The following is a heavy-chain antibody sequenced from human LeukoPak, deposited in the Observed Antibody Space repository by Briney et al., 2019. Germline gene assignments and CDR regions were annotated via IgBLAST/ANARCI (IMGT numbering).Heavy chain of an antibody. V-gene: IGHV4-4*09. J-gene: IGHJ4*02. Sequence: SETLSLTCTVSGGSISSYYWSWIRQPPGKGLEWIEYIYTSGSTNYNPSLKSRVTISVDTSKNQFSLKLSSVTAADTAVYYCARHFNPTPHFDYWGQGTLVTVSS. CDR1: GGSISSYY. CDR3: ARHFNPTPHFDY. CDR2: IYTSGST.